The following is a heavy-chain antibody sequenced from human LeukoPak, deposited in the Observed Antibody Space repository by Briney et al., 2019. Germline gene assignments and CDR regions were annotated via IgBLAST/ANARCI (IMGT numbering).Heavy chain of an antibody. CDR2: IYSAGNT. Sequence: GGSLRLSCAASGFTVSSNYMSWVRQAPGKGLEWVSVIYSAGNTNYADSVKGRFTISRDNSKNTVYLQMNSLRAEDTAVYYCAKGYYDSHRGFFEYWGLGTLVTVSS. CDR1: GFTVSSNY. D-gene: IGHD3-3*01. V-gene: IGHV3-53*01. J-gene: IGHJ4*02. CDR3: AKGYYDSHRGFFEY.